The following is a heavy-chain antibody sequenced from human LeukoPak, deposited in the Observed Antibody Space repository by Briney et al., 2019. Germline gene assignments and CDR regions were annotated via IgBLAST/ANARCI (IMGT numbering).Heavy chain of an antibody. CDR2: IYSGGST. D-gene: IGHD6-19*01. CDR1: GFTVSSNY. Sequence: GGSLRLSCAASGFTVSSNYMSWVRQAPGKGLEWVSVIYSGGSTYYADSVKGRFTISRDNSKNTLCLQMNSLRAEDTAVYYCARDSSGWYYFDYWGQGTLVTVSS. CDR3: ARDSSGWYYFDY. J-gene: IGHJ4*02. V-gene: IGHV3-53*01.